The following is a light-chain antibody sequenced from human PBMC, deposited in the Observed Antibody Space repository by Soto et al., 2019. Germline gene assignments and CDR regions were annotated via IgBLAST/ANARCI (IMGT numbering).Light chain of an antibody. CDR2: GSS. CDR3: QQDDASPIT. CDR1: ESVSSNY. V-gene: IGKV3-15*01. Sequence: EIVMTQSPATLSVPHGERATLSCRATESVSSNYLAWYQQKPGQAPRLLIYGSSTRATGIPARFSGSGSGTEFTLTISSLQSEDFAVYYCQQDDASPITFGQGTRLEIK. J-gene: IGKJ5*01.